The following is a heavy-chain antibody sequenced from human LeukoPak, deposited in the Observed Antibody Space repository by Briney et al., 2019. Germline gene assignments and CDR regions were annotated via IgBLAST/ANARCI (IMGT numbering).Heavy chain of an antibody. J-gene: IGHJ4*02. CDR3: AKDTIPGRWEPYYFDY. D-gene: IGHD1-26*01. CDR1: GFTFSSYA. Sequence: PGGSLRLFCAASGFTFSSYAVSWVRQAPGKGLEWVSAISGSGGSTYYADSVKGRFTISRDNSKNTLYLQMNSLRAEDTAVYYCAKDTIPGRWEPYYFDYWGQGTLVTVSS. CDR2: ISGSGGST. V-gene: IGHV3-23*01.